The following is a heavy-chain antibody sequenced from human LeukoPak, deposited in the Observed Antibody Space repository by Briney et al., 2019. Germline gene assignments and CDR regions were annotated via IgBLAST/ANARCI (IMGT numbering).Heavy chain of an antibody. CDR1: ALCFGRLW. CDR2: INGDGSST. V-gene: IGHV3-74*01. Sequence: QAGPSMILSWPPAALCFGRLWMGWARHAAGEGLVLVSCINGDGSSTTYADSVKGRFTISRDNAENKLYLQMNSLRGEDTAVYYCAAPPSTFADYWGQGTLVTVSS. CDR3: AAPPSTFADY. D-gene: IGHD2/OR15-2a*01. J-gene: IGHJ4*02.